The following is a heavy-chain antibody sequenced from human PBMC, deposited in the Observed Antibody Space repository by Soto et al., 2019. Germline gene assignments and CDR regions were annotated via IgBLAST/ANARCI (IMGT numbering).Heavy chain of an antibody. CDR1: GFSLSTLGTC. V-gene: IGHV2-70*01. Sequence: SGPTLVNPTQTLTLTCTFSGFSLSTLGTCVTWIRQPPGKALEWLALINWDNNEYYNPSLKTRLTISRDTSKNQVVLTMTNVDPVDTATYYCARIPHYSDSYYMDYWGQGTLVTAPQ. CDR2: INWDNNE. CDR3: ARIPHYSDSYYMDY. J-gene: IGHJ4*02. D-gene: IGHD2-21*01.